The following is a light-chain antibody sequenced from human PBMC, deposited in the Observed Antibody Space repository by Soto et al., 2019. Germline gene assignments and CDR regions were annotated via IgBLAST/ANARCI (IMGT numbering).Light chain of an antibody. CDR1: QNVFSNSNNKYY. CDR2: WAS. CDR3: QQYYSTPPYT. V-gene: IGKV4-1*01. J-gene: IGKJ2*01. Sequence: DIVMTQSPDSLAVSLGERATINCKSSQNVFSNSNNKYYLAWYQHKPGQPPKLLIYWASTRESGVPDRFSGSGSGTDFTLTISGLQAEDVAVYYCQQYYSTPPYTFGQGTKLEIK.